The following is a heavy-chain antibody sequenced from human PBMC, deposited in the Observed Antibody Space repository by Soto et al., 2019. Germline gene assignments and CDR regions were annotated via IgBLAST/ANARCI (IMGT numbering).Heavy chain of an antibody. V-gene: IGHV1-2*02. Sequence: ASVKVSCKASGYTFTGLYIHWARQAPEQGPEWMGEIGPESGATRYAQKFQGRVTMTRDMSITTVYMELNNLSPDDTAVYYCGRGRSGQIVVFYWGQGTPVTVSS. CDR3: GRGRSGQIVVFY. CDR2: IGPESGAT. J-gene: IGHJ4*02. D-gene: IGHD2-15*01. CDR1: GYTFTGLY.